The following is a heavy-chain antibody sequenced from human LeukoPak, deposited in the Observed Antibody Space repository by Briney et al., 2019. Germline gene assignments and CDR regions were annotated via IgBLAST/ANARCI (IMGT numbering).Heavy chain of an antibody. CDR1: GGIFSSYA. D-gene: IGHD2-2*01. V-gene: IGHV1-69*04. J-gene: IGHJ4*02. CDR2: IIPILYIA. CDR3: ARRYCSSTSCKFDF. Sequence: ASVKVSCKASGGIFSSYAISWVRQAPGQGLEWMGRIIPILYIANYAQKLQGRVTINADKSTSTAYMELSSLRSEDTAVYYCARRYCSSTSCKFDFWGQGTLVTVSS.